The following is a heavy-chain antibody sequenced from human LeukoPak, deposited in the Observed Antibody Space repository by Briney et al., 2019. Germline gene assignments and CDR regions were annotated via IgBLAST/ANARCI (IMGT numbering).Heavy chain of an antibody. Sequence: SETLSLTCTVSGGSISSSSYYWSWIRQPPGKGLEWIGYIYYSGSTNYNPSLKSRVTISVDTSKNQFSLKLSSVTAADTAVYYCARGPEWVGYQLLYYQFDPWGQGTLVTVSS. CDR3: ARGPEWVGYQLLYYQFDP. D-gene: IGHD2-2*02. V-gene: IGHV4-61*01. CDR1: GGSISSSSYY. J-gene: IGHJ5*02. CDR2: IYYSGST.